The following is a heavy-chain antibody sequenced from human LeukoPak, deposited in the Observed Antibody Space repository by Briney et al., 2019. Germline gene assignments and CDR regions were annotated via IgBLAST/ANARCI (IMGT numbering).Heavy chain of an antibody. D-gene: IGHD3-9*01. CDR2: IYSGGST. V-gene: IGHV3-66*01. Sequence: PGGSLRLSCVASEFSVGSNYMTRVRQAPGKGLEWVSLIYSGGSTCYADSVKGRFTISRDNSKNTLYLQMNSLRAEDTAVYYCARVRDILTGYLSYWGQGTLVTVSS. CDR3: ARVRDILTGYLSY. CDR1: EFSVGSNY. J-gene: IGHJ4*02.